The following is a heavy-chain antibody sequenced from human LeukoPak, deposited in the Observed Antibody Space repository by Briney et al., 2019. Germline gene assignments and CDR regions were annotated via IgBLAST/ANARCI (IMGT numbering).Heavy chain of an antibody. CDR2: IYYSGST. CDR3: ARLIQGTTSGGY. V-gene: IGHV4-59*01. D-gene: IGHD2/OR15-2a*01. Sequence: SETLSLTCTVSGGSISSYHWSWIRQPPGKGLEWIGYIYYSGSTNYNPSLKSRVTISVDTSKNQFSLKLSSVTAADTAVYYCARLIQGTTSGGYWGQGTLVTVSS. CDR1: GGSISSYH. J-gene: IGHJ4*02.